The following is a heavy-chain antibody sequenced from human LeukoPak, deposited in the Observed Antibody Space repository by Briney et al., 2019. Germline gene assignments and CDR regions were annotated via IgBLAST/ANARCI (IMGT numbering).Heavy chain of an antibody. Sequence: ASVKVSCKASGYTFTSYGISWVRQAPGQGLEWMGWINPNSGGTNYAQKFQGRVTMTRDTSISTAYMELSRLRSDDTAVYYCASNTPTPYYYGSGSYIWPTDYWGQGTLVTVSS. CDR3: ASNTPTPYYYGSGSYIWPTDY. CDR1: GYTFTSYG. J-gene: IGHJ4*02. CDR2: INPNSGGT. V-gene: IGHV1-2*02. D-gene: IGHD3-10*01.